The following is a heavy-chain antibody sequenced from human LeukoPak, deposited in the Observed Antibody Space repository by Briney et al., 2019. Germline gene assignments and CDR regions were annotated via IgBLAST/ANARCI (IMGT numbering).Heavy chain of an antibody. CDR2: IYTSGST. J-gene: IGHJ5*02. CDR1: GGSISSDTYS. Sequence: PSQTLSLTCTVSGGSISSDTYSWSRVRQPAGKGLEWIGRIYTSGSTNCNPSLKSRVTISVDTSKNQFSLKLNSVTAADTAFYYCARAGGLGTYYPNWFDPWGQGTLVTVSS. D-gene: IGHD3-10*01. V-gene: IGHV4-61*02. CDR3: ARAGGLGTYYPNWFDP.